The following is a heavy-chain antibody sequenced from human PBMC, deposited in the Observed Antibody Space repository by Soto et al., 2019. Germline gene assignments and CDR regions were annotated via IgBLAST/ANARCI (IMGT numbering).Heavy chain of an antibody. J-gene: IGHJ4*02. CDR3: ARDHREASIDY. Sequence: GGSLRLSCAASGLTFSSYGMHWVRQAPGKGLEWVAVIWYDGSNKYYADSVKGRFTISRDNSKNTLYLQMNSLRAEDTAVYYCARDHREASIDYWGQGTLVTVSS. CDR2: IWYDGSNK. D-gene: IGHD4-17*01. CDR1: GLTFSSYG. V-gene: IGHV3-33*01.